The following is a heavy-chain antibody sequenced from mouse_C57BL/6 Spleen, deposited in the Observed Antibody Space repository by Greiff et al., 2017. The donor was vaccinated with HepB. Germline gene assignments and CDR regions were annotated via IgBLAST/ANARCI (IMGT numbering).Heavy chain of an antibody. J-gene: IGHJ4*01. CDR3: ARGAMDY. CDR2: ISYDGSN. CDR1: GYSITSGYS. V-gene: IGHV3-6*01. Sequence: EVQLVESGPGLVKPSQSLSLTCSVTGYSITSGYSWTWIRQFPGNKLEWMGFISYDGSNNYNPSLKNRISITRDTSKNQFFLKLNSVTTEDTATYYCARGAMDYWGQGTSVTVSS.